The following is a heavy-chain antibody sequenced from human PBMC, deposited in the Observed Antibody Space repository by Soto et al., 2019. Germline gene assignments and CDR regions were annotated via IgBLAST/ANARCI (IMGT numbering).Heavy chain of an antibody. D-gene: IGHD3-10*01. Sequence: DVQLVESGGGLVKPGGSLRLSCAASGFPFSKAWMSWVRQAPGKGLEWVGRIKSKTDGGTTDYAAPVKGRFSISRDDSKNTMYLQMKSLKIEDTAVYYCTTDWSLLLWFGELSTGGYWGQGTLVTVSS. J-gene: IGHJ4*02. V-gene: IGHV3-15*01. CDR1: GFPFSKAW. CDR2: IKSKTDGGTT. CDR3: TTDWSLLLWFGELSTGGY.